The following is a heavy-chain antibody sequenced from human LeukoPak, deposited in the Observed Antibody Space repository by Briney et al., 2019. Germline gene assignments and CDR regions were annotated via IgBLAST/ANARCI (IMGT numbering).Heavy chain of an antibody. V-gene: IGHV3-30*02. CDR3: VKDAYSGDFGEYFHH. D-gene: IGHD4-17*01. CDR1: GFNFRSYG. Sequence: GGSLRLSCAASGFNFRSYGMHWVRQAPGSGLEWVAFIRYDGNNEDYVDFVKGRFTISRDNSRNALYLQTDSLRVDDTALYYCVKDAYSGDFGEYFHHWGQGTLVTVAS. J-gene: IGHJ1*01. CDR2: IRYDGNNE.